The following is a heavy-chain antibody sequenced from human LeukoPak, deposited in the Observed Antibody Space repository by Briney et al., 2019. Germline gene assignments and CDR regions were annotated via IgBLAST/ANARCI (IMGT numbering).Heavy chain of an antibody. CDR2: IYYSGST. Sequence: KASETLSLTCTVSGGSISSYYWSWIRQPPGKGLEWIGYIYYSGSTNYNPSLKSRVTISVDTSKNQFSLKLSSVTAADTAVYYCARGQWLVYWGQGTLVTVPS. CDR1: GGSISSYY. J-gene: IGHJ4*02. V-gene: IGHV4-59*01. D-gene: IGHD6-19*01. CDR3: ARGQWLVY.